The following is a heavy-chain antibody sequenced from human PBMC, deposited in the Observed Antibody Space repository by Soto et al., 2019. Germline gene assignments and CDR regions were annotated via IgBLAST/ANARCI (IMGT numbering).Heavy chain of an antibody. CDR3: ATDCSSTSCPRNYYYYYYMDV. CDR1: GGTFSSYT. CDR2: IIPILGIA. D-gene: IGHD2-2*01. V-gene: IGHV1-69*02. Sequence: QVQLVQSGAEVKKPGSSVKVSCKASGGTFSSYTISWVRQAPGQGLEWMGRIIPILGIANYAQKFQGRVTITADNSTSTAYMELSSLRSEDTAVYYCATDCSSTSCPRNYYYYYYMDVWGKGTTVTVSS. J-gene: IGHJ6*03.